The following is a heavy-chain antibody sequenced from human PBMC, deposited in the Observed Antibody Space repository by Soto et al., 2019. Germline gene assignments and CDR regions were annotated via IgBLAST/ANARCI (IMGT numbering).Heavy chain of an antibody. D-gene: IGHD3-3*01. V-gene: IGHV1-8*01. CDR1: GYTFTSYD. J-gene: IGHJ3*02. CDR3: ATYYDFSSGYSHSREDASDI. Sequence: QVQLVQSGAEVKKPGASVKVSCKASGYTFTSYDINWVRQATGQGLEWMGWMNPKTGSTGYAQKFQVRVTMTRNTSIHPAYMELSSLRYEDTAVYYCATYYDFSSGYSHSREDASDIWCQGTLVTVSS. CDR2: MNPKTGST.